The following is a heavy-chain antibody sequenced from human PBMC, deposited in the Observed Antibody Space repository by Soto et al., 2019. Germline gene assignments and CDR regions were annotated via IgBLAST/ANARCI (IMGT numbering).Heavy chain of an antibody. CDR3: ARGPGSSGYVSWFDP. V-gene: IGHV4-59*01. CDR1: GDSISTNY. CDR2: VSNSGST. J-gene: IGHJ5*02. D-gene: IGHD3-22*01. Sequence: PSETLSLTCTVSGDSISTNYWSWIRQPPGKGLEWIGYVSNSGSTTHNPSLKSRVTISVDTSKNQFSLKLSSVTAADTAVYYCARGPGSSGYVSWFDPWGQGTLVTVSS.